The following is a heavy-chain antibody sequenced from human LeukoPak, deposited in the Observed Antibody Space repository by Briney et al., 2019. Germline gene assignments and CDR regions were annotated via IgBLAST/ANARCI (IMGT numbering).Heavy chain of an antibody. J-gene: IGHJ3*02. D-gene: IGHD6-19*01. CDR2: IYYSGST. V-gene: IGHV4-39*07. CDR3: ARGYTSGWSPALDI. Sequence: PSETMSLTCTVSGGSISSSHYYWGWVRQPPGKGLEWIGSIYYSGSTYYNPSLKSRVTISVDTSKNQFSLNLSPVTAADTAVYYCARGYTSGWSPALDIWGQGTMVTVSS. CDR1: GGSISSSHYY.